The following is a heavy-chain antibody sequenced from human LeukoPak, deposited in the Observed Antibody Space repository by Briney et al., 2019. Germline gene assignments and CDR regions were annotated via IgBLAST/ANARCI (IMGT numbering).Heavy chain of an antibody. Sequence: GGSLRLSCAASGFTFSSYTTTWVRQAPGKGLEWVSYISGSSTTIYYADSVKGRFTISRDNAKNSLYLQMNSLRDEDTAVYYCARDALSYGDSGADYWGQGTLVTVSS. CDR1: GFTFSSYT. V-gene: IGHV3-48*02. CDR3: ARDALSYGDSGADY. J-gene: IGHJ4*02. D-gene: IGHD2-2*01. CDR2: ISGSSTTI.